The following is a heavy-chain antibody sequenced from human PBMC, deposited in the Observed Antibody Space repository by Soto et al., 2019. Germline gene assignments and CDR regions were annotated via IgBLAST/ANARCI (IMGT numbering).Heavy chain of an antibody. CDR2: INAGNGNT. J-gene: IGHJ5*02. D-gene: IGHD3-3*01. CDR1: GYTFTSYA. CDR3: ARDSGYYDFWSGYYLSWFDP. Sequence: ASVKVSCKASGYTFTSYAMHWVRQVPGQRLEWMGWINAGNGNTKYSQKFQGRVTITRDTSASTAYMELSSLRSEDTAVYYCARDSGYYDFWSGYYLSWFDPWGQGTLVTVSS. V-gene: IGHV1-3*01.